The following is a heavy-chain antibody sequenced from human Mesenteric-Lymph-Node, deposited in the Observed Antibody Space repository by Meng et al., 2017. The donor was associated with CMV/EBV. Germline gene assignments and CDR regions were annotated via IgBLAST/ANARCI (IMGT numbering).Heavy chain of an antibody. CDR2: IYYSGST. D-gene: IGHD3-22*01. CDR3: ARQLLKYSYYDSSGYYPPWFDP. Sequence: SYYWGWIRQPPGKGLEWIGSIYYSGSTYYNPSLKSRVTISVDTSKNQFSLKLSSVTAADTAVYYCARQLLKYSYYDSSGYYPPWFDPWGQGTLVTVSS. V-gene: IGHV4-39*01. CDR1: SYY. J-gene: IGHJ5*02.